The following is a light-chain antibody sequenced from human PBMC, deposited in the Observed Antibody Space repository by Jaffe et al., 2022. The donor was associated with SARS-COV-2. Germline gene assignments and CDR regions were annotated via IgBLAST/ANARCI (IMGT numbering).Light chain of an antibody. CDR1: QSVSSTY. CDR3: QQYGNSVT. Sequence: EIVLTQSPGTLSLSPGDRATLSCRASQSVSSTYLTWYQQKPGQAPRLLIYGASRRATGIPDRFSGTGSGTDFTLTISRLEPEDFAVYYCQQYGNSVTFGGGTKVEIK. CDR2: GAS. J-gene: IGKJ4*01. V-gene: IGKV3-20*01.